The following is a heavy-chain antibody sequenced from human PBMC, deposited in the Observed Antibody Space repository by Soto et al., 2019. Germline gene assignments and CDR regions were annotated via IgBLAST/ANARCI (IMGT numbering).Heavy chain of an antibody. CDR3: ARDSQDIVVVPAAPLGRQEQASWFDP. CDR1: GFTFSSYA. Sequence: PGGSLRLSCAASGFTFSSYAIHWVRQAPGKGLEWVAVISYDGSNKYYADSVKGRFTISRDNSKNTLYLQMNSLRAEDTAVYYCARDSQDIVVVPAAPLGRQEQASWFDPWGQGT. D-gene: IGHD2-2*01. V-gene: IGHV3-30-3*01. CDR2: ISYDGSNK. J-gene: IGHJ5*02.